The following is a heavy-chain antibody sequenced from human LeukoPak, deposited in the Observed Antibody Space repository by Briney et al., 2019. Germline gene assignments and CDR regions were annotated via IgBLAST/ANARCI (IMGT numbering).Heavy chain of an antibody. Sequence: ASVKVSCKASGYTFTIYAMHWVRQAPGQRLEWMGWINAGNGNTKYSQKFQGRVTITRDTSASTAYMELSSLRSEDTAVYYCAREGWELLEVYFDYWGQGTLVTVSS. D-gene: IGHD1-26*01. J-gene: IGHJ4*02. CDR3: AREGWELLEVYFDY. V-gene: IGHV1-3*01. CDR1: GYTFTIYA. CDR2: INAGNGNT.